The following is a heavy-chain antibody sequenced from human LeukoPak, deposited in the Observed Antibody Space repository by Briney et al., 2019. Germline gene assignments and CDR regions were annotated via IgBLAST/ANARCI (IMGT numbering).Heavy chain of an antibody. J-gene: IGHJ4*02. CDR3: AREYYYGSGSYYNGY. V-gene: IGHV3-74*01. CDR1: GFSFSSYW. D-gene: IGHD3-10*01. Sequence: PGGSLRLSCAASGFSFSSYWMYWVRQAPGKGLVWVARIRFDGAITRYADSVKGRFTISRDNAKNSLYLQMNSLRAEDTAVYYCAREYYYGSGSYYNGYWGQGTLVTVSS. CDR2: IRFDGAIT.